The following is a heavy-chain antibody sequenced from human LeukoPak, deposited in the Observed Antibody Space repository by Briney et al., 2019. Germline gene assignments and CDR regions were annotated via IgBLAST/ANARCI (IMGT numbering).Heavy chain of an antibody. J-gene: IGHJ1*01. D-gene: IGHD3-10*01. V-gene: IGHV3-9*01. CDR1: GFTFDDYA. CDR3: AKDRQPDYYGSGSYYNFRYFQH. Sequence: PGRSLRLSCAASGFTFDDYAMHWVRQAPGKGLEWVSGISWNSGSIGYADSVKGRFTISRDNAKNSLYLQMNSLRAEDTALYYCAKDRQPDYYGSGSYYNFRYFQHWGQGTLVTVSS. CDR2: ISWNSGSI.